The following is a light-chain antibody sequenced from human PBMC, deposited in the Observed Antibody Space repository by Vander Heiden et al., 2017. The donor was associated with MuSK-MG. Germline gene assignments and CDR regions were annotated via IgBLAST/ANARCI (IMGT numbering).Light chain of an antibody. CDR3: QQRSTLIT. Sequence: EIVLTQSPATLSLSPGERATLSCRASQSVSSYLDWYQQKPGQAPRLLIYDASNRANGIPDRFSGSGSGKDFTLTISSREPEDFAVYYGQQRSTLITFGGGTKVEIK. J-gene: IGKJ4*01. V-gene: IGKV3-11*01. CDR2: DAS. CDR1: QSVSSY.